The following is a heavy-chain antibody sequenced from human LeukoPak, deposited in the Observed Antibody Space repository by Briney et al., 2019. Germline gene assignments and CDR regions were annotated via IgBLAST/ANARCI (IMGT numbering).Heavy chain of an antibody. CDR2: INPNSGGT. Sequence: GASVKVSCKASGYTFTDYYLHWVRQAPGQGLEWMGRINPNSGGTNYAQKFQGRVTMSRDTSISIAYIELSRLRSDDTAVYYCARGDRITISARGYYFDYWGQGTLVTVSS. D-gene: IGHD3-3*01. V-gene: IGHV1-2*02. CDR1: GYTFTDYY. J-gene: IGHJ4*02. CDR3: ARGDRITISARGYYFDY.